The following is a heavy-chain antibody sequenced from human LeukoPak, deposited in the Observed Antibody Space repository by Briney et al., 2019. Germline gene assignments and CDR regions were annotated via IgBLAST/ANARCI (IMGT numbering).Heavy chain of an antibody. Sequence: VGSLRLSCAASGFTFSSYGMHWVRQAPGKGLEWVTVISYDGNYKHYADSVKGRFTIYRDNSKNTLYLQMNSLRAEDTAVYYCAKDRSLAAADYYFDYWGQGTLVTVSS. J-gene: IGHJ4*02. CDR3: AKDRSLAAADYYFDY. D-gene: IGHD6-13*01. V-gene: IGHV3-30*18. CDR1: GFTFSSYG. CDR2: ISYDGNYK.